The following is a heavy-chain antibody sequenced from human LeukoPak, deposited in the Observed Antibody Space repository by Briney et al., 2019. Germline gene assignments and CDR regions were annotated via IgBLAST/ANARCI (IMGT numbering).Heavy chain of an antibody. V-gene: IGHV4-30-2*01. J-gene: IGHJ3*02. Sequence: SETLSLTCAVSGGSISSGGYSWSWIRQPPGKGLEWIGYIYHSGSTYYNPSLKSRVTISVDRSKNQFSLKLSSVTAADTAVYYCARRGERITIFGVVPDDAFDIWGQGTMVTVSS. CDR2: IYHSGST. D-gene: IGHD3-3*01. CDR1: GGSISSGGYS. CDR3: ARRGERITIFGVVPDDAFDI.